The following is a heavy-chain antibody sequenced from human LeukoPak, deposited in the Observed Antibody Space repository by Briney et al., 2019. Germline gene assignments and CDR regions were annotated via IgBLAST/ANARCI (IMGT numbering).Heavy chain of an antibody. V-gene: IGHV3-48*01. CDR3: AKDISRYTYGANGLSYYYMDV. CDR1: GFTFSSYS. Sequence: GGSLRLSCAASGFTFSSYSMNWVRQAPGKGLEWVSYITSSSSTIYYADSVKGRFTISRDNATNSLYLQMNSLRAEDTAVYFCAKDISRYTYGANGLSYYYMDVWGKGTTVTVSS. D-gene: IGHD5-18*01. CDR2: ITSSSSTI. J-gene: IGHJ6*03.